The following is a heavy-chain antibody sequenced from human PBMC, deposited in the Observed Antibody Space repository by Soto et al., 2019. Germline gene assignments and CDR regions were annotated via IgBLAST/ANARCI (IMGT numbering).Heavy chain of an antibody. D-gene: IGHD3-22*01. CDR3: AGLDYYYDSRGHLAI. Sequence: PGESLKISCKGSGYSFTSYWISWVRQMPGKGLEWMGRIDPSDSYTNYSPSFQGHVTISADKSISTAYLQWSSLKASDTAMYYCAGLDYYYDSRGHLAIWGQGTMVTVSS. J-gene: IGHJ3*02. V-gene: IGHV5-10-1*01. CDR1: GYSFTSYW. CDR2: IDPSDSYT.